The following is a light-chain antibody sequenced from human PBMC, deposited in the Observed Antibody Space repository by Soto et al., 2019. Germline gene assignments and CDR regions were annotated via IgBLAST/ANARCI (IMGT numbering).Light chain of an antibody. J-gene: IGKJ3*01. CDR3: QHYVCSPPVP. CDR1: QSISSSY. V-gene: IGKV3-20*01. CDR2: GTS. Sequence: EMVLTQSPGTLSLSPGERATLSCRASQSISSSYLAWYQQKPGQAPRLLIYGTSSRATGIPDRHSGNGSGTDFTRTTSRLEPKVLAVYYCQHYVCSPPVPFGPGTKVDIK.